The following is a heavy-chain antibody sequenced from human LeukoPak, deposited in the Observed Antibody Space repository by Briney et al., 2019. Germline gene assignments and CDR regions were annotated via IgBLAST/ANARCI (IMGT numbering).Heavy chain of an antibody. CDR1: GFTFSSYW. J-gene: IGHJ1*01. CDR2: INSDGSST. CDR3: ARGRCESTTCVEFFQH. V-gene: IGHV3-74*01. D-gene: IGHD2-2*01. Sequence: GGSLRLSCAASGFTFSSYWMHWVRQAPGKGLVWVSRINSDGSSTSYADSVKGRFTISRDDAKNTLYLQMNSLRAEDTAVYYCARGRCESTTCVEFFQHWGQGTLVTVSS.